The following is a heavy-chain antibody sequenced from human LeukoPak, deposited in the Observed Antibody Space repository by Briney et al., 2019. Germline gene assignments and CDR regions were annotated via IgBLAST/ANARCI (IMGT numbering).Heavy chain of an antibody. CDR2: INHSGST. V-gene: IGHV4-34*01. CDR1: GGSFSGYY. CDR3: ARQFLVGSTFHAFDL. J-gene: IGHJ3*01. Sequence: SETLSLTCAVYGGSFSGYYWSWIRQPPGKGLEWIGEINHSGSTNYNPSLESRVTMSVDTSKKQFSLKLTSVTAADMAVYFCARQFLVGSTFHAFDLWGQGTRVTVSS. D-gene: IGHD1-26*01.